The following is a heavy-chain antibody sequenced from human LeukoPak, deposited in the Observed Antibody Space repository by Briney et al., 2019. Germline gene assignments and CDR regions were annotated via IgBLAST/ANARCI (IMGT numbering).Heavy chain of an antibody. Sequence: ASVKVSCKASGYTFTGYYIHWVRQAPGQGLEWMGWINLNSGGTNYAQKFQGRVTMTRDTSISTAYMELSRLRSDDTAVYYCAREKLLVRYWFDPWGQGTLVTVSS. D-gene: IGHD6-6*01. V-gene: IGHV1-2*02. CDR2: INLNSGGT. J-gene: IGHJ5*02. CDR1: GYTFTGYY. CDR3: AREKLLVRYWFDP.